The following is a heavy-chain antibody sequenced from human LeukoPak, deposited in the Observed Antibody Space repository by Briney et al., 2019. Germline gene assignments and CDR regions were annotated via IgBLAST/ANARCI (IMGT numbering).Heavy chain of an antibody. CDR2: TYYRSKWYN. V-gene: IGHV6-1*01. Sequence: SQTLSLTCAISGDSVFRNSAAWNWIRQSPSRGLEWLGRTYYRSKWYNDYAVSVESRITINPDTSKNQFSLQLNSVTPEDTAVYYCARADGDRDGYNFWFDPWGQGTLVTVSS. CDR3: ARADGDRDGYNFWFDP. J-gene: IGHJ5*02. D-gene: IGHD5-24*01. CDR1: GDSVFRNSAA.